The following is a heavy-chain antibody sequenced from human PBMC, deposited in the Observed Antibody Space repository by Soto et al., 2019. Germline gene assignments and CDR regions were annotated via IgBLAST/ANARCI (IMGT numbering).Heavy chain of an antibody. J-gene: IGHJ6*03. V-gene: IGHV3-33*01. CDR3: SAYYYYYMDV. CDR1: GFTFSSYG. Sequence: PGGSLRLSCAASGFTFSSYGMHWVRQAPGKGLEWVAVIWYDGSNKYYADSVKGRFTISRDNSKNTLYLQMNSLRAEDTAVYYCSAYYYYYMDVWGKGTTVTVSS. CDR2: IWYDGSNK.